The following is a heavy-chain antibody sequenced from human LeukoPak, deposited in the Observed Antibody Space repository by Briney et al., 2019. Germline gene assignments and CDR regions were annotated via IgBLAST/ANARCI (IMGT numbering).Heavy chain of an antibody. J-gene: IGHJ4*02. CDR2: ISYDGSNK. V-gene: IGHV3-30-3*01. Sequence: GRSLRLSCAASRFTFSSYAMHWVRQAPGKGLEWVAVISYDGSNKYYADSVKGRFTISRDNSKNTLYLQMNSLRAEDTAVYYCARAGTGYYFDYWGQGTLVTVSS. CDR3: ARAGTGYYFDY. CDR1: RFTFSSYA.